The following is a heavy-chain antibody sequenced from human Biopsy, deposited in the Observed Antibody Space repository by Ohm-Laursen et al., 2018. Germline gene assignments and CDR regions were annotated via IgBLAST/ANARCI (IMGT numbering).Heavy chain of an antibody. CDR2: FAPENGKT. D-gene: IGHD1-1*01. CDR3: AADINVWNVNY. J-gene: IGHJ4*02. Sequence: ASVKVSCKVSGFTLTELSMHWVRQAPGKGLEWMGGFAPENGKTVYAQNFQARVSMTEDTSTDTAYMELRSLRSEDTAVYYCAADINVWNVNYWGRGTQVTVSS. V-gene: IGHV1-24*01. CDR1: GFTLTELS.